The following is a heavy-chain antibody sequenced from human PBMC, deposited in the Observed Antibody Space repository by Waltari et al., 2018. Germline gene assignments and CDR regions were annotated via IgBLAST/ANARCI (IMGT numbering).Heavy chain of an antibody. CDR3: ATGRYDNNWCDP. J-gene: IGHJ5*02. D-gene: IGHD3-16*01. Sequence: QVQLVQSGAEVKKPGASVKVSCKVSGYTLTDLSMHWVRQAPGKGLEWMGGFEPEDGETSNAQKFQGRVTMTEDTSTDTADMELSSLRSEDTAVYYCATGRYDNNWCDPWGQGTLVTVSS. CDR1: GYTLTDLS. V-gene: IGHV1-24*01. CDR2: FEPEDGET.